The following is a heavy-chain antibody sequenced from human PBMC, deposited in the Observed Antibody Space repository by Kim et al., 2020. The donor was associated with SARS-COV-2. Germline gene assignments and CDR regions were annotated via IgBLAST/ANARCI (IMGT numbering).Heavy chain of an antibody. V-gene: IGHV3-23*01. J-gene: IGHJ3*01. Sequence: GGSLRLSCAASGFMFNIFSMGWVGQAPGKGLESVSSITGSGSTYYADSVRGRFTISRDNSKNILYLQMNSLRAEDTALYYCARRVEGAFNFWGQGTVVTVSS. CDR3: ARRVEGAFNF. CDR1: GFMFNIFS. CDR2: ITGSGST.